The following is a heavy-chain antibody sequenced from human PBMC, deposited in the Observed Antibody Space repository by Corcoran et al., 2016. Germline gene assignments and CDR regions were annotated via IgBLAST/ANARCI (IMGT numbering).Heavy chain of an antibody. CDR1: GYSFTNYW. D-gene: IGHD6-13*01. CDR2: IYPGDSDT. Sequence: EVQLVQSGAEVKKPGESLKISCKGSGYSFTNYWIVWVRQMPGKGLEWMGIIYPGDSDTRYSPSFQGQVTISADKSISTAYLQWSSLKASDTAMYYCARHYLAAAGTNNWFDPWGQVTLVTVSS. CDR3: ARHYLAAAGTNNWFDP. J-gene: IGHJ5*02. V-gene: IGHV5-51*01.